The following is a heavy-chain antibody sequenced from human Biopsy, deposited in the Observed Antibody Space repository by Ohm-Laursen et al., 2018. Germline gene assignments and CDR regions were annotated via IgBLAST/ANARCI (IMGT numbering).Heavy chain of an antibody. V-gene: IGHV1-18*04. CDR3: ARDPGYDFWSGSDPFDI. CDR1: GYTFTAYG. J-gene: IGHJ3*02. D-gene: IGHD3-3*01. Sequence: ASVKKSCKTSGYTFTAYGISWVRQAPGQGLEWMGWISTYNDDTNIAQKFQGRVSMTTDTSTRTAYMELRSLRSGDTAIYFCARDPGYDFWSGSDPFDIWGQGTLVTVS. CDR2: ISTYNDDT.